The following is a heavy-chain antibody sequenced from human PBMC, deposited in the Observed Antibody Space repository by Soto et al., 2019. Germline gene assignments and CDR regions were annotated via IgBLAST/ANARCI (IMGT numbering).Heavy chain of an antibody. CDR1: GDSINNRSYY. V-gene: IGHV4-39*01. J-gene: IGHJ4*02. Sequence: SETLSLTCTVTGDSINNRSYYWGWILQPPGKGLEWIGSIYYSGSTYNNPSLKSRVSMSVDTSKNQFSLKLRSVTAADTALYYCARQRTSVVTQAYFDSWGQGSLVTVSS. CDR2: IYYSGST. D-gene: IGHD2-21*02. CDR3: ARQRTSVVTQAYFDS.